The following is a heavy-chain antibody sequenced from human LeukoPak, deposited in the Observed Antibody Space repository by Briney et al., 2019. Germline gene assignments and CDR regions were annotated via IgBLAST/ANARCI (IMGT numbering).Heavy chain of an antibody. V-gene: IGHV3-30*18. CDR2: IGYDGSNK. J-gene: IGHJ4*02. D-gene: IGHD3-22*01. CDR3: AKEIYYDSSAFFDY. CDR1: GFTLGSYG. Sequence: GGSLRLSCAASGFTLGSYGMHWVRQAPGKGLEWVAVIGYDGSNKYYADSVKGRFTISRDNSKNTLYLQMNSLRTEDTAVYFCAKEIYYDSSAFFDYWGQGTLVTVSS.